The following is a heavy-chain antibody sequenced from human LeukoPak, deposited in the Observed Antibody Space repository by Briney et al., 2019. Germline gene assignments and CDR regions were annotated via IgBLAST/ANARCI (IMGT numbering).Heavy chain of an antibody. CDR3: ARVYYDSSGYNWFDP. CDR2: IYTSGST. J-gene: IGHJ5*02. D-gene: IGHD3-22*01. Sequence: SENLSLTCTVSGGSISSYYWSWIRQPAGKGLEWIGCIYTSGSTNYNPSLKSRVTMSVDTSKNQFSLKLSSVTAADTAVYYCARVYYDSSGYNWFDPWGQGTLVTVSS. V-gene: IGHV4-4*07. CDR1: GGSISSYY.